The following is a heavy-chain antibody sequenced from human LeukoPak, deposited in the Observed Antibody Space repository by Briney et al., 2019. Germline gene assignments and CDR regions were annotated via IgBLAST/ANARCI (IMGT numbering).Heavy chain of an antibody. Sequence: SETLSLTCTVSGDSLSGDYGSGIRQPPGRGVEWVGHVFWNGNSNHNTSLLRRVTISTGASQNHFSLSLNSVTAADTDVYLCAKFMGSSRIDSWGQGTLVTVSS. CDR1: GDSLSGDY. CDR3: AKFMGSSRIDS. J-gene: IGHJ4*02. V-gene: IGHV4-59*01. D-gene: IGHD3-10*01. CDR2: VFWNGNS.